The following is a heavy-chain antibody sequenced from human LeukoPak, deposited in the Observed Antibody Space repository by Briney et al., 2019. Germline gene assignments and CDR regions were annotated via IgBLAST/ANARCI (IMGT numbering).Heavy chain of an antibody. Sequence: PGGSLRLSCAASGFTFSSYSMNWVRQAPGKGLEWVSSISSSSSYIYYADSVKGRFTISRDNAKNSLYLQMNSLRAEDTAVYYCARDWRAAPTFDYWGQGTLVTVSS. V-gene: IGHV3-21*01. CDR2: ISSSSSYI. CDR3: ARDWRAAPTFDY. D-gene: IGHD6-6*01. CDR1: GFTFSSYS. J-gene: IGHJ4*02.